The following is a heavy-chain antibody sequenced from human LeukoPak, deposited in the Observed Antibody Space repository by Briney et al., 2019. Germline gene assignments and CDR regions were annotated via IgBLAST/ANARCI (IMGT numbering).Heavy chain of an antibody. CDR2: IKQDGSEK. D-gene: IGHD2-15*01. J-gene: IGHJ6*03. CDR1: GFTFSSYW. Sequence: PGGSLRLSCAASGFTFSSYWMSWVRQAPGKGLEWVANIKQDGSEKYYVDSVKGRFTISRDNAKNSLYLQMNSLRAEDTAVYYCAREADNYYYYMDVWGKGTTVTVSS. CDR3: AREADNYYYYMDV. V-gene: IGHV3-7*01.